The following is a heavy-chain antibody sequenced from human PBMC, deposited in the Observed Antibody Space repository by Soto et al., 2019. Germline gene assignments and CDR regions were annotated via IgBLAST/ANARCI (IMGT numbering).Heavy chain of an antibody. CDR1: GFTFSNYA. CDR3: VKERSGHSYADS. Sequence: EVQLLESGGGLVQPGGSLRLSCAASGFTFSNYAMSWLRQPPGKGLEWVSAISGSGDRTYYADSVKGRFTISRDNSKNTLYLQTNSLRAEDSAVYYCVKERSGHSYADSWGQGTVVTVSS. J-gene: IGHJ4*02. D-gene: IGHD5-18*01. V-gene: IGHV3-23*01. CDR2: ISGSGDRT.